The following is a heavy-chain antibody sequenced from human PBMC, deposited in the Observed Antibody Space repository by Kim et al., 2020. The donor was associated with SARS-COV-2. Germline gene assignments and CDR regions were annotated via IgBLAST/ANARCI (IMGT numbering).Heavy chain of an antibody. J-gene: IGHJ2*01. CDR2: IYYSGST. Sequence: SETLSLTCTVSGGTISSYYWSWIRQPPGKGLEWIGYIYYSGSTNYNPSLKSRVTISVDTSKNQFSLKLSSVTAADTAVYYCAREHPATRGKRYFDHWGRGSLVTVSS. V-gene: IGHV4-59*01. D-gene: IGHD6-25*01. CDR1: GGTISSYY. CDR3: AREHPATRGKRYFDH.